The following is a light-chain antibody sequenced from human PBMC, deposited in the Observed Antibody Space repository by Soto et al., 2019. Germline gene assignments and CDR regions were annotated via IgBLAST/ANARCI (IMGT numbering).Light chain of an antibody. CDR1: QSVSNNY. CDR3: QQYGSSGT. J-gene: IGKJ1*01. Sequence: EIVLTQSPGTLSLSPGERATLSCRASQSVSNNYLAWYQQKPGQAPRLLIYGASNRATGIPDRFSGRGSGTHFPLTISRLEPEDFAVYYCQQYGSSGTFGQGTTVDNK. V-gene: IGKV3-20*01. CDR2: GAS.